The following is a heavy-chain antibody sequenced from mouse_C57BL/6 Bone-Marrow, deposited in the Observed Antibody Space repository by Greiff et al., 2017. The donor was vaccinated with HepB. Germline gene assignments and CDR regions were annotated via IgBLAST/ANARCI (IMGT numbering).Heavy chain of an antibody. J-gene: IGHJ3*01. V-gene: IGHV1-50*01. CDR3: SGAWFAY. CDR1: GYTFTSYW. CDR2: IDPSDSYT. Sequence: QVQLQQPGAELVKPGASVKLSCKASGYTFTSYWMQWVKQRPGQGLEWIGEIDPSDSYTNYNQKFKGKATLTVDTSASTAYMQLSSLTSEDSAVYYCSGAWFAYWGKGTLVTVSS. D-gene: IGHD4-1*01.